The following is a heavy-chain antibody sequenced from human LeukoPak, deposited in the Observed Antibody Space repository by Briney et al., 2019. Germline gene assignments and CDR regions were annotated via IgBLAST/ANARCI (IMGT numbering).Heavy chain of an antibody. V-gene: IGHV3-33*06. J-gene: IGHJ6*03. CDR1: GFTFSSYG. CDR2: IWFDGTYE. CDR3: AKERDYAEDMDV. Sequence: GGSLRLSCAASGFTFSSYGMHWVRQAPGRGLERVALIWFDGTYECYADSVKGRSTISRDNSNKTLYLQMNSLRAEDTAVYYCAKERDYAEDMDVWGKGTTVTVSS. D-gene: IGHD4-17*01.